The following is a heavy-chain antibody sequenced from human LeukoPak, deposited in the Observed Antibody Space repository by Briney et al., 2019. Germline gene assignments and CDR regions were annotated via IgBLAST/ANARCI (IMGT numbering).Heavy chain of an antibody. V-gene: IGHV1-69*05. CDR2: IIPIFGTA. D-gene: IGHD6-13*01. J-gene: IGHJ4*02. CDR1: GGTFSSYA. Sequence: SVKVSCKASGGTFSSYAISWVRQAPGQGLEWMGRIIPIFGTANYAQKFQGRVTITTDESTSTAYMELSSLRSEDTAVYYCARGPRAAAAGTIYWGQGTLVTVSS. CDR3: ARGPRAAAAGTIY.